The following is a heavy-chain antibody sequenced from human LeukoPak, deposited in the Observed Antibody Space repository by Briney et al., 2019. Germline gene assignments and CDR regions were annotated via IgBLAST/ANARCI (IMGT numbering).Heavy chain of an antibody. CDR3: ARGYISGSYPIDY. V-gene: IGHV4-39*07. CDR1: GGSISSSSYY. D-gene: IGHD1-26*01. Sequence: SETLSLTCTVSGGSISSSSYYWGWIRQPPGKGLEWIGSIYYSGSTYYNPSLKSRVTISVDTSKNQFSLKLSSVTAADTAVYYCARGYISGSYPIDYWGQGTLVTVSS. CDR2: IYYSGST. J-gene: IGHJ4*02.